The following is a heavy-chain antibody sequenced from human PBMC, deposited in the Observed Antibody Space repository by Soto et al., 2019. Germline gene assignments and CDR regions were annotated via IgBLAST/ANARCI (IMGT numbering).Heavy chain of an antibody. CDR3: AYGGSCDY. CDR2: ISTSGSTI. Sequence: EVQLVESGGGLVQPGGSLRLSCAASGFSFNTYEMNWVRQAPGKGLEWVSYISTSGSTIYYADSVKGRFTISRDNGKNLLYLQNNSLRGEDTAVYYCAYGGSCDYWGQGTQVTVSS. CDR1: GFSFNTYE. V-gene: IGHV3-48*03. D-gene: IGHD1-26*01. J-gene: IGHJ4*02.